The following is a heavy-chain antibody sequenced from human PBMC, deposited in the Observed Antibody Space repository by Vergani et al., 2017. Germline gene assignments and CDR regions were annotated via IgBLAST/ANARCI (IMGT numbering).Heavy chain of an antibody. CDR3: ARSHSIYDFWSGYRYDAFDI. D-gene: IGHD3-3*01. Sequence: QVQLQESGPGLVKPSQTLSLTCTVSGASINNDFYYWHWIRQPAGKGLEWIGRIYVSGITDYNSSLQSRVSMSVDTSKNQFSLTLSSVTAADTAVYYCARSHSIYDFWSGYRYDAFDIWGQGTMVTVSS. CDR1: GASINNDFYY. V-gene: IGHV4-61*02. J-gene: IGHJ3*02. CDR2: IYVSGIT.